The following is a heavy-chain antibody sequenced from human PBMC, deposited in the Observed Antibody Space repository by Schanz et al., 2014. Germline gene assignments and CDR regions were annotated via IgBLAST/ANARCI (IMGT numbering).Heavy chain of an antibody. Sequence: QVQLQQWGAGLLKPSETLSLTCAVYGGSFSSNYWSWIRQPPGKGLEWIGRVYTSGSTNYNPSLKSRVTISMHTSKNQFSLKLSSVTAADTAVYYCARGLRPFAELSAYWGQGTLVTVSS. CDR1: GGSFSSNY. CDR2: VYTSGST. V-gene: IGHV4-59*10. D-gene: IGHD3-10*01. J-gene: IGHJ4*02. CDR3: ARGLRPFAELSAY.